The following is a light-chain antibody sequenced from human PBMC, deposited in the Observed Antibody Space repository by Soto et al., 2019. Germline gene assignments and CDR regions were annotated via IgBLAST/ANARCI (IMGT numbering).Light chain of an antibody. Sequence: EIVLTQSPGTLSLSPGERATLSCRASQSVSSYLAWYQQKPGQAPRLLIYDASNRATGIPARFSGSGSGTDFTLTISSLEPEDFAVYYCQQRSNLPPLTFGGGTKVEIK. V-gene: IGKV3-11*01. CDR3: QQRSNLPPLT. CDR1: QSVSSY. J-gene: IGKJ4*01. CDR2: DAS.